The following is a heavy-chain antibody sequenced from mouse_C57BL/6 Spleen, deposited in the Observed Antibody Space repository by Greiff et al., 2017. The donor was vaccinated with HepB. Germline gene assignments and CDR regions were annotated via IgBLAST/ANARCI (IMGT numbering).Heavy chain of an antibody. CDR1: GYAFSSYW. J-gene: IGHJ2*01. V-gene: IGHV1-80*01. Sequence: QVQLQQSGAELVKPGASVKISCKASGYAFSSYWMNWVKQRPGKGLEWIGQIYPGDGDTNYNGKFKGKATLTADKSSSTAYMQLSSLTSEDSAVYFCARAGTVYYCDYWGQGTTLTVAS. CDR2: IYPGDGDT. CDR3: ARAGTVYYCDY. D-gene: IGHD4-1*01.